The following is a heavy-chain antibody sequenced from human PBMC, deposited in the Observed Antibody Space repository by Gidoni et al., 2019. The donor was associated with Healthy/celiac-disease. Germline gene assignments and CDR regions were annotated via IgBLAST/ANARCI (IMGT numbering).Heavy chain of an antibody. V-gene: IGHV3-23*04. J-gene: IGHJ3*02. CDR2: VSGSSGST. Sequence: EVQRVEAGCGVVQPGGSMCPSCAAPGFTVSSYAMIWVRQAPGKGVEWVSAVSGSSGSTYYADSVKGRFTMTRDNSKNTLDLKMNSLRAEDTAVYYCAKGAVRGVIRDAFDIWGQGTMVTVSS. D-gene: IGHD3-10*01. CDR3: AKGAVRGVIRDAFDI. CDR1: GFTVSSYA.